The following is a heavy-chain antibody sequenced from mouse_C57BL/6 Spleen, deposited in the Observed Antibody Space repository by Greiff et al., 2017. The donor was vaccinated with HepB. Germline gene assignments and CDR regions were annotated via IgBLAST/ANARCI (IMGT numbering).Heavy chain of an antibody. CDR1: GYAFSSYW. CDR3: ATDYYGSSSRFDY. Sequence: QVQLQQSGAELVKPGASVKISCKASGYAFSSYWMNWVKQRPGKGLEWIGQIYPGDGDTNYNGKFKGKATLTADKSSSTAYMQLSSLTSEDSAVYFCATDYYGSSSRFDYWGQGTTLTVSS. J-gene: IGHJ2*01. V-gene: IGHV1-80*01. D-gene: IGHD1-1*01. CDR2: IYPGDGDT.